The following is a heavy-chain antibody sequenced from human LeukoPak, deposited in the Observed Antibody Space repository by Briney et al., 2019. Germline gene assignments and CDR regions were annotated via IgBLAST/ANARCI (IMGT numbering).Heavy chain of an antibody. CDR3: ARVSIAAAGTKAVGGNDY. D-gene: IGHD6-13*01. Sequence: SETLSLTCAVYGGSFSGYYWSWIRQPPGKGLEWIGEINHSGSTNYNPSLKSRVTISVDTSKNQFSLKLSSVTAADTAVYYCARVSIAAAGTKAVGGNDYWGQGTLVTVSS. J-gene: IGHJ4*02. V-gene: IGHV4-34*01. CDR1: GGSFSGYY. CDR2: INHSGST.